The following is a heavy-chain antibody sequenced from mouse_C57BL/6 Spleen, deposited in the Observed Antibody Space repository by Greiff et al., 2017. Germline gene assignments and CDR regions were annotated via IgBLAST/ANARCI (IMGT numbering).Heavy chain of an antibody. CDR1: GYTFTDYY. J-gene: IGHJ2*01. CDR3: ARGEEGY. V-gene: IGHV1-26*01. Sequence: EVQLQQSGPELVKPGASVKISCKASGYTFTDYYMNWVKQSHGKSLEWIGDINPNNGGTSYNQKFKGKATLTVDKSSSTAYMELRSLTSEDSAVYYCARGEEGYWGQGTTLTVSS. CDR2: INPNNGGT.